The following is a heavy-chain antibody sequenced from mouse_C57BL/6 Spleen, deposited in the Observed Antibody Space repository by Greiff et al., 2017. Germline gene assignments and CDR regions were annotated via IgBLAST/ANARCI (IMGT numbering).Heavy chain of an antibody. CDR1: GYTFTSYW. V-gene: IGHV1-50*01. J-gene: IGHJ1*03. CDR3: ARPGYGSSSWYFDV. CDR2: IDPSDSYT. D-gene: IGHD1-1*01. Sequence: QVQLQQPGAELVKPGASVKLSCKASGYTFTSYWMQWVKQRPGQGLEWIGEIDPSDSYTNYNQKFKGKATLTVDTSSSTAYMQLSSLSSEDSAVYYCARPGYGSSSWYFDVWGTGTTVTVSS.